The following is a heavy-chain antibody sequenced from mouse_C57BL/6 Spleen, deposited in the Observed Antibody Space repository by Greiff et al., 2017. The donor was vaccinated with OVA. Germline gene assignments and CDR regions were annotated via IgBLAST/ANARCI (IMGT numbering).Heavy chain of an antibody. D-gene: IGHD4-1*01. CDR1: GYTFTSYW. V-gene: IGHV1-50*01. J-gene: IGHJ2*01. CDR3: AKTDLFDY. Sequence: QVQLQQPGAELVKPGASVKLSCKASGYTFTSYWMQWVKQRPGQGLEWIGEIDPSDSYTNYNQKFKGKATLTVDTSSITAYMQLSSLTSEDSAVYYCAKTDLFDYWGQGTTLTVSS. CDR2: IDPSDSYT.